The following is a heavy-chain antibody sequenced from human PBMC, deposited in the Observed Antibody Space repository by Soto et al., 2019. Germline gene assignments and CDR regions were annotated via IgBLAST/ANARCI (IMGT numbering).Heavy chain of an antibody. J-gene: IGHJ4*02. CDR1: GFTFIDYG. CDR2: MSYDGSHK. V-gene: IGHV3-30*18. CDR3: AKEMYPRTVLDSSSPWGDY. D-gene: IGHD6-6*01. Sequence: GGSLRLSCEVSGFTFIDYGMHWGRQAPGKGLEWVAVMSYDGSHKYYADSVKGRFTISRDLSGNTLFLQMNSLRLEDTAVYFCAKEMYPRTVLDSSSPWGDYWGQGTLVTVSS.